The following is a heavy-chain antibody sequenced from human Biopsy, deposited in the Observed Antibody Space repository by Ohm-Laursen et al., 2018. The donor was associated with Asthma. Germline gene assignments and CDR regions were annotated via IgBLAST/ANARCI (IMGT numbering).Heavy chain of an antibody. D-gene: IGHD4-23*01. CDR2: VFYGGAT. V-gene: IGHV4-59*01. CDR3: ARGVVYGGDSYAEYFQH. Sequence: SETLSLTCTVSGDSISSYHWSWIRQPPGKGLEWIGYVFYGGATNYNPSLKSRVTISVDTPKNQFFLRLSSVTAADTAVYYCARGVVYGGDSYAEYFQHWGQGTLVTVSS. CDR1: GDSISSYH. J-gene: IGHJ1*01.